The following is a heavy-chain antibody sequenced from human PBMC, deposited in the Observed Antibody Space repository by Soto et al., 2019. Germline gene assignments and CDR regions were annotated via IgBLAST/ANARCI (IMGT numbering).Heavy chain of an antibody. CDR3: ARAGYSHGWSYFDY. CDR2: ISTAKGDT. Sequence: QVQLVQSGAEVKKPGASVKVSCKETGYTFTTYGLSWVRQAPGQGLEWMGWISTAKGDTNYAQKFQGRVTMTTEESTSTAYMELRSLNSDDTAVFYWARAGYSHGWSYFDYGGQGTLLPVSS. V-gene: IGHV1-18*04. J-gene: IGHJ4*02. CDR1: GYTFTTYG. D-gene: IGHD6-19*01.